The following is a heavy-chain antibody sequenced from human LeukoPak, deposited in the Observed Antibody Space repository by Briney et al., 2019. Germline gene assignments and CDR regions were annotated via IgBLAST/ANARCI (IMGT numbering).Heavy chain of an antibody. J-gene: IGHJ4*02. CDR3: AKDGRLYDGSGYYQLDY. Sequence: QPGGSLRLSCAASGFTFSGYAMSLVRQAPGKGLEWVSTISDSGGSTYYADSVKGRFTISRDNSKNTLYLQLNSLRAEDTAIYYCAKDGRLYDGSGYYQLDYWGQGTLVTVSS. D-gene: IGHD3-22*01. V-gene: IGHV3-23*01. CDR2: ISDSGGST. CDR1: GFTFSGYA.